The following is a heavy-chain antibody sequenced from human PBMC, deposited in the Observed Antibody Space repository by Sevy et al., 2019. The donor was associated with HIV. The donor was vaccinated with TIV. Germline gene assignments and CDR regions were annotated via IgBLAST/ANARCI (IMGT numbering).Heavy chain of an antibody. Sequence: GGSLRLSCTGSGFTFRDSAMSWVRQAPGKGLEWVGFIRTNGYSGTTEYAASVKGRFTISRDDSNSVAYLQMDMLTTEETAVYYCTRDKISFNYRYYYMDVWGKGTTVTVSS. CDR3: TRDKISFNYRYYYMDV. J-gene: IGHJ6*03. CDR2: IRTNGYSGTT. CDR1: GFTFRDSA. V-gene: IGHV3-49*04. D-gene: IGHD3-16*02.